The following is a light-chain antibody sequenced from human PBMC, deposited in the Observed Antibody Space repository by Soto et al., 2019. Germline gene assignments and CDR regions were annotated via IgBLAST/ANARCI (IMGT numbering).Light chain of an antibody. CDR2: AAS. CDR3: QQYNNWPIT. CDR1: QSIGRN. J-gene: IGKJ5*01. V-gene: IGKV3-15*01. Sequence: ILMTQSQAPLSVSPGDLATLSCRASQSIGRNLVWCQQKPGQAPRFLIYAASTRASGVPARFSGSGSGTEFTLTISSLQSEDFAVYYCQQYNNWPITFGQGTRLEIK.